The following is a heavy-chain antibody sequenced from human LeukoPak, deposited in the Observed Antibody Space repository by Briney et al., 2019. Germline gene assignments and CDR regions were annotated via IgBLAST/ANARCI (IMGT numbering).Heavy chain of an antibody. CDR1: GFTFSNYA. D-gene: IGHD4-17*01. CDR3: ATHMTTVTTPFDY. V-gene: IGHV3-23*01. J-gene: IGHJ4*02. CDR2: VGGRSSGT. Sequence: GGSLRLSCAASGFTFSNYAVSWVRQAPRKGLEWVSTVGGRSSGTYYADSVKGRFTIPRDNSEDTFYLQMNSLRVEDTAVYYCATHMTTVTTPFDYWGQGTLVTVSS.